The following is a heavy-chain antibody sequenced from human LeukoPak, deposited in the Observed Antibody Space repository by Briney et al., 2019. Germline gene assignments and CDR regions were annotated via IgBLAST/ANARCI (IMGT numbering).Heavy chain of an antibody. J-gene: IGHJ4*02. Sequence: GRSLRLSCSASGLFFNTYGMHWVRQAPGKGLECVAFIRSDGSNQYHADSVKDRFTISRDNSKSTLYLQMNSLRAEDTAVYYCAKDRPPSSGRSWYYCDYGGRGTLVSVSS. CDR2: IRSDGSNQ. D-gene: IGHD3-10*01. CDR3: AKDRPPSSGRSWYYCDY. V-gene: IGHV3-30*02. CDR1: GLFFNTYG.